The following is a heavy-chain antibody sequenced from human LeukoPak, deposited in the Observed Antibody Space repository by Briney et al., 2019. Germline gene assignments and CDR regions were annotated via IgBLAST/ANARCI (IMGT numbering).Heavy chain of an antibody. CDR3: ARDYAITIFGVPYYYGMDV. CDR1: GYTFTSYG. Sequence: ASVKVSCKASGYTFTSYGISWVRQAPGQGLEWMRWISAYNGNTNYAQKLQGRVTMTTDTSTSTAYMELRSLRSDDTAVYYCARDYAITIFGVPYYYGMDVWGQGTTVTVSS. V-gene: IGHV1-18*01. CDR2: ISAYNGNT. D-gene: IGHD3-3*01. J-gene: IGHJ6*02.